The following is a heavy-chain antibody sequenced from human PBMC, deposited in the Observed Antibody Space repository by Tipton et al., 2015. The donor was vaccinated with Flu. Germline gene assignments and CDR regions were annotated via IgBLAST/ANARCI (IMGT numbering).Heavy chain of an antibody. Sequence: SLRLSCAASGFTVSSFHMTWVRQAPGKGLEWVSVIYSCGSTYYADSVQGRFTISRDNSKNTLYLHMNSLRAEDTAVYYCGRRYYAMDVWGHGTTVTVSS. V-gene: IGHV3-66*01. CDR3: GRRYYAMDV. CDR2: IYSCGST. J-gene: IGHJ6*02. CDR1: GFTVSSFH.